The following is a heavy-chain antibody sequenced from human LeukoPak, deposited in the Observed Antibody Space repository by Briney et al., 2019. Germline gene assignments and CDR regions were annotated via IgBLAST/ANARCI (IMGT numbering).Heavy chain of an antibody. D-gene: IGHD3-10*01. J-gene: IGHJ4*02. CDR1: GFTFSSYW. V-gene: IGHV3-74*01. CDR2: INHDGSNT. Sequence: PGGSLRLSCTASGFTFSSYWMHWVRQAPGKGLVWVSFINHDGSNTSYADSVKGRCTASRDNAKNTMYLQVNSLRAEDTAVYYCTTSRAFWGNYYGLDHWGEGTLVTVSS. CDR3: TTSRAFWGNYYGLDH.